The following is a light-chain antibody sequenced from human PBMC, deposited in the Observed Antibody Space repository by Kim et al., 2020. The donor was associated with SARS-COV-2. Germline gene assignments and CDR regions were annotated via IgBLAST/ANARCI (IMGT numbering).Light chain of an antibody. CDR1: QGISSA. CDR2: DAS. J-gene: IGKJ4*01. Sequence: ASVGNRVTITCPASQGISSAVAWYQQKPGKAPKLLIYDASTLESGVPSRFSGSGSGTDFTLTISSLQPEDFATYYCQQFNSYPVTFGGGTKVDIK. V-gene: IGKV1-13*02. CDR3: QQFNSYPVT.